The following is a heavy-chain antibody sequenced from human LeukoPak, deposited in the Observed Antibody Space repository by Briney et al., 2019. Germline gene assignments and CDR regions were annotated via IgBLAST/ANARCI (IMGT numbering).Heavy chain of an antibody. D-gene: IGHD6-19*01. Sequence: RASETLSLTCTVSGGSISSYYWSWIRQPPGKGLEWIGYIYYSGSTNYNPSLKSRVTISVDTSKNQFSLKLSSVTAADTAVYYCARVGSGQQWLVRGWFDPWGQGTLVTVSS. CDR1: GGSISSYY. V-gene: IGHV4-59*01. CDR3: ARVGSGQQWLVRGWFDP. J-gene: IGHJ5*02. CDR2: IYYSGST.